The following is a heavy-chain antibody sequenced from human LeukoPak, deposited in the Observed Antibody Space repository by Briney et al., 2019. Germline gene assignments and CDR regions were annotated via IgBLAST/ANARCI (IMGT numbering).Heavy chain of an antibody. J-gene: IGHJ5*02. CDR1: GGSISSGGYY. CDR3: ANYGSGSYRFDP. V-gene: IGHV4-31*03. D-gene: IGHD3-10*01. Sequence: SETLSLTCTISGGSISSGGYYWSWIRQHPGKGLEWIGYIYYSGSTYYNPSLKSRVTISVDTSKNQFSLKLSSVTAADTAVYYCANYGSGSYRFDPWGQGTLVTVSS. CDR2: IYYSGST.